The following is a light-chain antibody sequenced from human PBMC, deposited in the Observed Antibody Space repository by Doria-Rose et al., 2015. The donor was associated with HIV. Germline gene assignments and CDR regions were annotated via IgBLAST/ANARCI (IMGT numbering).Light chain of an antibody. J-gene: IGKJ4*01. CDR3: QQSYSTPLT. V-gene: IGKV1-39*01. Sequence: DIQLTQSPSSLSASVGDRVTITCRASQSTGSFLNWYQQTPGKAPKLLIYAASTLQNGVPSMFSGSGSGTDFTLTISSLHPEDFATYFCQQSYSTPLTFDGGTKVEIK. CDR2: AAS. CDR1: QSTGSF.